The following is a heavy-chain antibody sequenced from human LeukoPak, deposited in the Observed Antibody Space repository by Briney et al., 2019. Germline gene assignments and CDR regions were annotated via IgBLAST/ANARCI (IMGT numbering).Heavy chain of an antibody. CDR2: IHSSGAT. V-gene: IGHV3-53*01. D-gene: IGHD1-20*01. Sequence: PGGSLRLSCAASGFTVSNNYVSWVRQAPGMGLEWVSAIHSSGATCYADSVKGRFTISRDNAKNSLFLQMNSLRAEDTAFYYCAREDYNWNDYYYYGMDVWGQGTTVTVSS. CDR3: AREDYNWNDYYYYGMDV. CDR1: GFTVSNNY. J-gene: IGHJ6*02.